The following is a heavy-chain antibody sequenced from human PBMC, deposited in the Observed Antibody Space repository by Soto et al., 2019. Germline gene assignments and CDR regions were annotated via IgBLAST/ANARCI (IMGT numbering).Heavy chain of an antibody. CDR3: ARSQDIVLVPAAPVTFDY. Sequence: ASVRVSCKPSGYTFTGYYMHWVRQAPGQGLEWMGWINPNSGGTNYAQKFQGWLNMNRDTSLSTAYMELSRLRSDDTAVYYCARSQDIVLVPAAPVTFDYWGQGTLVTV. D-gene: IGHD2-2*01. V-gene: IGHV1-2*04. J-gene: IGHJ4*02. CDR1: GYTFTGYY. CDR2: INPNSGGT.